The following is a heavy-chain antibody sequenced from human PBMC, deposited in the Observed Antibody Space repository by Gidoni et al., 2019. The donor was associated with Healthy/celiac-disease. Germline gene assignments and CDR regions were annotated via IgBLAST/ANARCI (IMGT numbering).Heavy chain of an antibody. CDR2: IYYSGST. CDR1: GGSISSYY. V-gene: IGHV4-59*01. CDR3: ARDLAYSGSYDAFDI. D-gene: IGHD1-26*01. J-gene: IGHJ3*02. Sequence: QVQLQESGPGLVKPSETLSLTCTVSGGSISSYYWSWIRQPPGKGLEWIGYIYYSGSTNYNPSLKSRVTISVDTSKNQFSLKLSSVTAADTAVYYCARDLAYSGSYDAFDIWGQGTMVTVSS.